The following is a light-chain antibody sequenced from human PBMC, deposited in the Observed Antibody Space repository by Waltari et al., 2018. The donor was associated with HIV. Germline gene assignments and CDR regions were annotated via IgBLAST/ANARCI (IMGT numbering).Light chain of an antibody. CDR3: TSYTSSSTLV. Sequence: QSALTQPASVSGSPGQSITISCTGTSSDIGAYNYVSWYQHHPGKAPKLIIYDVTNRSSGVSNRFSGSKSGNTASLTISGLQAEDESDYYCTSYTSSSTLVFGGGTKLTVL. J-gene: IGLJ2*01. CDR2: DVT. CDR1: SSDIGAYNY. V-gene: IGLV2-14*03.